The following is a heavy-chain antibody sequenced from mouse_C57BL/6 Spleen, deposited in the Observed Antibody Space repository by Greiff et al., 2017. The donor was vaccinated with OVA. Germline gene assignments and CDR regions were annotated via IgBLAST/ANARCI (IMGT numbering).Heavy chain of an antibody. CDR3: AREDYYGSSYGFAY. D-gene: IGHD1-1*01. J-gene: IGHJ3*01. CDR1: GFTFSSYA. CDR2: ISDGGSYT. Sequence: EVKLVESGGGLVKPGGSLKLSCAASGFTFSSYAMSWVRQTPEKRLECVATISDGGSYTYYPDNVKGRFTISRDNAKNNLYLQMSHLKSEDTAMYYCAREDYYGSSYGFAYWGQGTLVTVSA. V-gene: IGHV5-4*01.